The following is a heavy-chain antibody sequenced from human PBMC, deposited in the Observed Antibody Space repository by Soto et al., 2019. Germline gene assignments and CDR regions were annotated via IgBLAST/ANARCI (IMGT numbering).Heavy chain of an antibody. J-gene: IGHJ4*02. CDR1: GGSISSNSYY. Sequence: QLQLQESGPGLVKPSETLSLTCTVSGGSISSNSYYWGWIRQPPGKGLEWIGSIYYSGSTYYNPSLKSRVTISVDTSKNQFSLKLSSVTAADTAVYYCARQYSSGYFDYWGQGTLVTVSS. V-gene: IGHV4-39*01. D-gene: IGHD6-19*01. CDR2: IYYSGST. CDR3: ARQYSSGYFDY.